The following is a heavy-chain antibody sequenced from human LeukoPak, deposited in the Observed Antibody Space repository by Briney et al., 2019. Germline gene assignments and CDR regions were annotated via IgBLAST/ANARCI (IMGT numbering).Heavy chain of an antibody. V-gene: IGHV1-8*01. Sequence: ASVKVSCTASGYSFTSYDIDWVRQAAGQGLEWMGWMNANSGNTGYAQKFQGRVTLTRDTSTGTAYMELTGLRSEDTAVYYCARANYGSGSYHPYYYYMDVWGKGTTVTVSS. CDR3: ARANYGSGSYHPYYYYMDV. CDR2: MNANSGNT. J-gene: IGHJ6*03. D-gene: IGHD3-10*01. CDR1: GYSFTSYD.